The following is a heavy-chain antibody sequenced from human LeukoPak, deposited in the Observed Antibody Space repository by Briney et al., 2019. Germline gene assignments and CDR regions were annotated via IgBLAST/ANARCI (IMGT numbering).Heavy chain of an antibody. CDR2: IYYSGST. CDR1: GGSISSSSYY. J-gene: IGHJ1*01. D-gene: IGHD6-13*01. CDR3: ARHYSSSWYTISQYFQH. Sequence: SETLSLTCTVSGGSISSSSYYWGWIHQPPGKGLEWIGSIYYSGSTYYNPSLKSRVTISVDTSKNQFSLKLSSVTAADTAVYYCARHYSSSWYTISQYFQHWGQGTLVTVYS. V-gene: IGHV4-39*01.